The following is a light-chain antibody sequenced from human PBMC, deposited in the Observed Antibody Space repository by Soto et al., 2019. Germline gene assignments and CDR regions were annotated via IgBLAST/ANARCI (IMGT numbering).Light chain of an antibody. Sequence: DIQMTQSPSSLSASAGARVSITCRASQNIDNYLNWYQQKPGRAPNLLIYAASNLQSGVPSRFSGSGSGTDFTLTINSLQPEDFATYFCQQSYNTPALTFGGGTKVEIK. CDR2: AAS. CDR3: QQSYNTPALT. CDR1: QNIDNY. V-gene: IGKV1-39*01. J-gene: IGKJ4*01.